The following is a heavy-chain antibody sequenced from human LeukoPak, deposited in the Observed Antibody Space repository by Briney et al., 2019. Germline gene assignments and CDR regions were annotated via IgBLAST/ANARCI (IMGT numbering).Heavy chain of an antibody. J-gene: IGHJ4*02. D-gene: IGHD1-26*01. CDR3: ARPGMVGATTPFDY. CDR2: IYHSGST. CDR1: GYSISSGYY. Sequence: SETLSLXCAVSGYSISSGYYWGWIRQPPGKGLEWIGSIYHSGSTYYNPSLKSRVTISVDTSKNQFSLKLSSVTTADTAVYYCARPGMVGATTPFDYWGQGTLVTVSS. V-gene: IGHV4-38-2*01.